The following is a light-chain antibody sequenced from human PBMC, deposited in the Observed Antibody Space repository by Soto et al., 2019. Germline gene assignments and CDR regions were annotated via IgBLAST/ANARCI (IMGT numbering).Light chain of an antibody. J-gene: IGKJ2*01. CDR2: DAS. CDR1: QSVGTF. CDR3: QQRSSSFT. V-gene: IGKV3-11*01. Sequence: EIVLTQSPATLSLSPGERATLSCRASQSVGTFLAWYQQRPGQAPRLLIYDASITATGIPARFSGSGSGTEFTLTISSLEPEDFAVYYCQQRSSSFTFGQGTKLEIK.